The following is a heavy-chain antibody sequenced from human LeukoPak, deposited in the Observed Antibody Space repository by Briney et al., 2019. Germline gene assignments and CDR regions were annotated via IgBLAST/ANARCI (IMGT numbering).Heavy chain of an antibody. CDR2: ISPGGGTT. J-gene: IGHJ4*02. CDR3: AREASGYSFADY. Sequence: GGSLRLSCAVSGFAFGSEAMSWVRQSPARGLEWVASISPGGGTTYYADYVKGRFTISRDNSKNSLFVQMNSLRAEDTAVYFCAREASGYSFADYWGQGTLVTVSS. CDR1: GFAFGSEA. D-gene: IGHD1-26*01. V-gene: IGHV3-23*01.